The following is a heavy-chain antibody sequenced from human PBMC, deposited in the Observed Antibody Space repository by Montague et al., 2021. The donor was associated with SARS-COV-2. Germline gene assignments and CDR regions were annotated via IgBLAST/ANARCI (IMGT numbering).Heavy chain of an antibody. J-gene: IGHJ4*02. Sequence: SETLSLTCTVSGGSISSYYWSWIRQPPGKGLEWIEYIYYSGRTNXNPSLKSRVTISVDTSKNQFSLKLSSVTAADTAVYYCARAPVAHITIFGVVTSFDYWGQGTLVTVSS. CDR3: ARAPVAHITIFGVVTSFDY. CDR2: IYYSGRT. V-gene: IGHV4-59*01. CDR1: GGSISSYY. D-gene: IGHD3-3*01.